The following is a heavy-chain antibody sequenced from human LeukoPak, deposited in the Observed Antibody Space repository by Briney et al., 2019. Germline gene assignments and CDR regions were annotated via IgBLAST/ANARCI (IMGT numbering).Heavy chain of an antibody. CDR2: IYHSGST. CDR3: ARVLARGYFDY. J-gene: IGHJ4*02. V-gene: IGHV4-38-2*02. D-gene: IGHD3-10*01. CDR1: GYSISSGYY. Sequence: NPSETLSLTCTVSGYSISSGYYWGWIRQPPGKGLEWIGSIYHSGSTYYNPSLKSRVTISVDTSKNQFSLKLSSVTAADTAVYYCARVLARGYFDYWGQGTLVTVSS.